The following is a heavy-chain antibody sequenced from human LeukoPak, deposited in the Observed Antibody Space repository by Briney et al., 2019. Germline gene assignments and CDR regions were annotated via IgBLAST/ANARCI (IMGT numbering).Heavy chain of an antibody. J-gene: IGHJ5*02. CDR2: INPNSGGT. V-gene: IGHV1-2*02. D-gene: IGHD2-15*01. CDR1: GYTFTSYY. Sequence: GASVKVSCKASGYTFTSYYMHWVRQAPGQGLEWMGWINPNSGGTNYAQKFQGRVTMTRDTSISTAYMELSRLRSDDTAVYYCARGGSGYCSGGSCYANWFDPWGQGTLVTVSS. CDR3: ARGGSGYCSGGSCYANWFDP.